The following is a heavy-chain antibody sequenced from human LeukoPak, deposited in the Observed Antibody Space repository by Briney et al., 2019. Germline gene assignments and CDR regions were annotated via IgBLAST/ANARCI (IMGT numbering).Heavy chain of an antibody. D-gene: IGHD6-25*01. V-gene: IGHV3-23*01. CDR3: AKWSEGAAVDL. Sequence: PGGSLRLSCAASGFTFSSYAIIWVRQAPGKGLEWVSAISGSGDLTYYADSVKGRFTISRDNSKNTLYLLMNSLRAEDTAVYYCAKWSEGAAVDLWGQGTLVTVSS. CDR1: GFTFSSYA. CDR2: ISGSGDLT. J-gene: IGHJ5*02.